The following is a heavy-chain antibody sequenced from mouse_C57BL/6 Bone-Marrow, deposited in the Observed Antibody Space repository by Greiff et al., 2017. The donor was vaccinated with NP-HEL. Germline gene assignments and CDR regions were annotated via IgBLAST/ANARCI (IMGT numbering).Heavy chain of an antibody. Sequence: QVQLQQSGAELARPGASVKLSCKASGYTFTSYGISWVKQRTGQGLEWIGEIYPRSGNTYYNEKFKGKATLTADKSSSTAYMELRSLTSEDSAVYFCARRRVITTVVAHYYAMDYWGQGTSVTVSS. J-gene: IGHJ4*01. D-gene: IGHD1-1*01. V-gene: IGHV1-81*01. CDR1: GYTFTSYG. CDR3: ARRRVITTVVAHYYAMDY. CDR2: IYPRSGNT.